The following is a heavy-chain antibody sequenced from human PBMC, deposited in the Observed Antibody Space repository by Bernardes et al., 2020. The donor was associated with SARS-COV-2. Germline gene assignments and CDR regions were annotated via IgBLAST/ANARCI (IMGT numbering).Heavy chain of an antibody. J-gene: IGHJ4*02. CDR3: ARGNIAAAAFYDY. D-gene: IGHD6-13*01. CDR1: GYTFTTFG. Sequence: ASVKVSCEASGYTFTTFGITWVRQAPGEGLEWLGWVSASTGNTFFAQRLQDRVTMTTDTSTNTAYLELRSLKSDDTAVYFCARGNIAAAAFYDYWGQGTLVTVSA. V-gene: IGHV1-18*04. CDR2: VSASTGNT.